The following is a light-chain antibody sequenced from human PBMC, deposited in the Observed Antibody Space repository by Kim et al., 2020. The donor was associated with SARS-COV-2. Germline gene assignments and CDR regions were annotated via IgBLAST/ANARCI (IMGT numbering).Light chain of an antibody. J-gene: IGLJ2*01. V-gene: IGLV3-1*01. CDR2: QDS. CDR1: KLGDKY. CDR3: QAWDSSEVV. Sequence: SYELTQPPSVSVSPGQTASITCSGDKLGDKYACWYQQKPGQSPVLVIYQDSKRPSGIPERFSGSNSGNTATLTISGTQAMDEADYYCQAWDSSEVVFGGG.